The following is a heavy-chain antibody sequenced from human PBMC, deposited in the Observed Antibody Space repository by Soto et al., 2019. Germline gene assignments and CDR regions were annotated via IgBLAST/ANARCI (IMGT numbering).Heavy chain of an antibody. D-gene: IGHD1-26*01. Sequence: QVQLAESGGGVVQPGTSVRVSCEASGFSFYNYGMHWVRQAPGKGLEWVALIWYDGSSKYHADSVEGRFTISRDNSQKTLYLQMNSLRAEDTAVYDCARDSALRKRYSDSWTPSWYFDLWGRGTLVSVSS. V-gene: IGHV3-33*01. CDR1: GFSFYNYG. J-gene: IGHJ2*01. CDR3: ARDSALRKRYSDSWTPSWYFDL. CDR2: IWYDGSSK.